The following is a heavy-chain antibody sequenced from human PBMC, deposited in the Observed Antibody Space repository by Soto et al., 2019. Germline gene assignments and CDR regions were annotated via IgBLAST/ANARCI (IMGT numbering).Heavy chain of an antibody. D-gene: IGHD3-10*01. V-gene: IGHV4-34*01. CDR1: GGSFSGYY. J-gene: IGHJ6*02. CDR3: ARWGGSGSYYKPVWYYYGMDV. CDR2: INHSGST. Sequence: SETLCLTCAVXGGSFSGYYWSGIRQPPGKGKEWIGEINHSGSTNYNPSLKSRVTISVDTSKNQFSLKLSSVTAADTAVYYCARWGGSGSYYKPVWYYYGMDVWGQGTTVT.